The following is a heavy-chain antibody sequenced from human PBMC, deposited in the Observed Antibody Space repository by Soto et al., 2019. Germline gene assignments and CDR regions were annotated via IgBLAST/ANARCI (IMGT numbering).Heavy chain of an antibody. Sequence: SGPTLVNPTQTLTLTCTFSGFSFNTTGVGVGWIRQPPGRPLEWLTIIYWDDDKRYSPSLKSRLTISKDTSKNQVVLTMTNVDPVDTGTYFCAHRAVLCSGGTCYSHPFDSWGQGTLVTVSS. CDR2: IYWDDDK. V-gene: IGHV2-5*02. D-gene: IGHD2-15*01. CDR3: AHRAVLCSGGTCYSHPFDS. J-gene: IGHJ4*02. CDR1: GFSFNTTGVG.